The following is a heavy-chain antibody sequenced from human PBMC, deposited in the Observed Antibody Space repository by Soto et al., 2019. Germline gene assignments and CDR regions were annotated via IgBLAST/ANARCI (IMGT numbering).Heavy chain of an antibody. J-gene: IGHJ6*02. CDR2: ISYDGGNK. D-gene: IGHD2-21*02. V-gene: IGHV3-30*18. CDR1: SVTFSSYC. Sequence: GGSMKISSAASSVTFSSYCMDGIRKAPGKGLEWVSLISYDGGNKHYADSVKGRFTVSRDNSKNTLSLQMDSLRSEDTAVYYSAKIRGVGMGCGDCYSCADYYYALVFWGQRTTVTGSS. CDR3: AKIRGVGMGCGDCYSCADYYYALVF.